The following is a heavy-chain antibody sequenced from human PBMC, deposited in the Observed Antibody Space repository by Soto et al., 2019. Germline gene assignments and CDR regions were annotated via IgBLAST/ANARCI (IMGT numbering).Heavy chain of an antibody. D-gene: IGHD2-2*01. V-gene: IGHV4-4*02. CDR3: ARVRQYCSSTSCYLDP. CDR2: IHHSGST. J-gene: IGHJ5*02. CDR1: GDSISSSNW. Sequence: SETLSLTCAVSGDSISSSNWWNWVRQPPGKGLEWIGEIHHSGSTNYNPSLKSRVTISVDKSKNQFSLKLNSVTAADTAVYYCARVRQYCSSTSCYLDPWGKGTLVTVSS.